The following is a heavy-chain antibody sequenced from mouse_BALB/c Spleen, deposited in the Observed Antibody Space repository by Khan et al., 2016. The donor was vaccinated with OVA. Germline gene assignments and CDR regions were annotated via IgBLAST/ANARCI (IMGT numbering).Heavy chain of an antibody. CDR1: GFSLSRYN. V-gene: IGHV2-6-4*01. D-gene: IGHD2-14*01. J-gene: IGHJ4*01. Sequence: QVQLKESGPGLVAPSQSLSITCTVSGFSLSRYNIHWVRQPPGKGLEWLGMIWGGGGTDYNSTLKIRLSIITDNSKSQVFLKMNSLQTDHTAMYFCVRAYYRYDGYYAMDYWGQGTSVTVSS. CDR3: VRAYYRYDGYYAMDY. CDR2: IWGGGGT.